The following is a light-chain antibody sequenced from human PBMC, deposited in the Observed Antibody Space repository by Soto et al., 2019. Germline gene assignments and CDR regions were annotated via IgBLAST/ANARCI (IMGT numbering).Light chain of an antibody. Sequence: IQMTQSPSSLSASVGDRVIITCRASQDVSNFLAWFQQKPGRAPRSLIYESSTLQSGVPSRFSGSGSGTDFTLTISSLQPEDFATYFCQQYNSFPVTFGQGTRLDIK. J-gene: IGKJ5*01. CDR2: ESS. CDR1: QDVSNF. V-gene: IGKV1-16*01. CDR3: QQYNSFPVT.